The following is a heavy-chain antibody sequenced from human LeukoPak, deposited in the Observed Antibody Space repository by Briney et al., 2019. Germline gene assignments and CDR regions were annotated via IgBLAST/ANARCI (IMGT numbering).Heavy chain of an antibody. CDR1: GGSISSYY. V-gene: IGHV4-4*07. D-gene: IGHD6-13*01. CDR2: IYTSGST. J-gene: IGHJ5*02. CDR3: ARCQLVRFNCWFDP. Sequence: SETLSLTCTVSGGSISSYYWSWIRQPAGKGLEWIGRIYTSGSTNYNPSLKSRVTISVDTSKNQFSLKLSSVTAADTAVYYCARCQLVRFNCWFDPWGQGTLVTVSS.